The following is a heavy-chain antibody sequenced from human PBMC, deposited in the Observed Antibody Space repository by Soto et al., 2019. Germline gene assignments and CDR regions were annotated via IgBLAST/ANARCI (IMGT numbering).Heavy chain of an antibody. CDR3: AKGGCSGGSCYRSVYFDY. V-gene: IGHV3-23*01. D-gene: IGHD2-15*01. CDR1: VFTFSSYA. CDR2: ISGSGGST. J-gene: IGHJ4*02. Sequence: GGSLRLSCAASVFTFSSYAMSWVRQAPGKGLEWVSAISGSGGSTYYADSVKGRFTISRDNSKNTLYLQMNSLRAEDTAVYYCAKGGCSGGSCYRSVYFDYWGQGTLVTVSS.